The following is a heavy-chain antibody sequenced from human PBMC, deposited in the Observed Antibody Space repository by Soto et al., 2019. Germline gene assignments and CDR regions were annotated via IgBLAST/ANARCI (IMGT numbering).Heavy chain of an antibody. CDR1: GYSFTSYW. J-gene: IGHJ6*02. V-gene: IGHV5-10-1*01. CDR2: IDPSDSYT. Sequence: GESLKISCKGSGYSFTSYWISWVRQMPGKGLEWMGRIDPSDSYTNYSPSFQGHVTISADKSISTAYLQWSSLKASDTAMYYCARLVGSGSGSYYYYYGMDVWGQGTTVIVSS. CDR3: ARLVGSGSGSYYYYYGMDV. D-gene: IGHD3-10*01.